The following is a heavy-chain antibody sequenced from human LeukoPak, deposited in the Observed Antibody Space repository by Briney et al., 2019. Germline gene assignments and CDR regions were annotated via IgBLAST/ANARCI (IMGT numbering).Heavy chain of an antibody. CDR1: GFTFSIYA. Sequence: PGGSLRLSCAASGFTFSIYAMSWVRQAPGKGLEWVSAISGSDGSTYYADSVKGRFTISRDNSKNTLYLQMNSLRAEDTAVYYCAKSRSGTTSCYNYWGQGTLVTVSS. CDR3: AKSRSGTTSCYNY. J-gene: IGHJ4*02. V-gene: IGHV3-23*01. CDR2: ISGSDGST. D-gene: IGHD2-2*02.